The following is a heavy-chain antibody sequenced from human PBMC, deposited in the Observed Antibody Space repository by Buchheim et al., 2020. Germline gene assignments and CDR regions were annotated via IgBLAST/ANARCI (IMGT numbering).Heavy chain of an antibody. CDR2: INGDGRNT. J-gene: IGHJ4*02. V-gene: IGHV3-74*01. Sequence: EVQLVESGGGLVQPGGSLRLSCAASGFTFGIYWMHWVRQTPGKGLVWVSRINGDGRNTDYADSVKGRFTISRANAESTLYLQMNSLRAEDTAVYYCAMSTDYYSDWGQGA. CDR1: GFTFGIYW. CDR3: AMSTDYYSD. D-gene: IGHD2-21*02.